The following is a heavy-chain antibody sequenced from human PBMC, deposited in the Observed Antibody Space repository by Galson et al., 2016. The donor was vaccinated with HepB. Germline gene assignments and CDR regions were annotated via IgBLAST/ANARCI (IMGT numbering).Heavy chain of an antibody. J-gene: IGHJ4*02. CDR1: GDTLTNYA. D-gene: IGHD6-25*01. CDR3: ATYSSAAVGYYFDY. CDR2: IAPIFGTP. Sequence: SVKVSCKASGDTLTNYAINWVRQAPGQGLEWMGGIAPIFGTPYYAQKFQDRVTITADESTTTAYMELSSLRSDDTAVYFCATYSSAAVGYYFDYWGQGALVTVSS. V-gene: IGHV1-69*13.